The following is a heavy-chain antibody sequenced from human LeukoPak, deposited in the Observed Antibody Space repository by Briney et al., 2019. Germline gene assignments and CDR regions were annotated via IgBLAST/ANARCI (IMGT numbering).Heavy chain of an antibody. D-gene: IGHD2-2*01. CDR3: ARGNIVVVPAALYYFDY. Sequence: ATVKISCKASGYTFTDYYMHWVQQAPGKGLEWMGRVDPEDGETIYAEKFQGRVTITADTSTDTAYMELSSLRSEDTAVYYCARGNIVVVPAALYYFDYWGQGTLVTVSS. J-gene: IGHJ4*02. CDR2: VDPEDGET. CDR1: GYTFTDYY. V-gene: IGHV1-69-2*01.